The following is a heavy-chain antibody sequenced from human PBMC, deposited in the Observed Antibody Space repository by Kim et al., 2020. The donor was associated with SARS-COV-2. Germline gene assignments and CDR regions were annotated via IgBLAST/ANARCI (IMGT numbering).Heavy chain of an antibody. V-gene: IGHV3-33*01. CDR1: GFTFSSYG. D-gene: IGHD5-12*01. J-gene: IGHJ3*02. Sequence: GGSLRLSCAASGFTFSSYGMHWVRQAPGKGLEWVAVIWYDGSNKYYADSVKGRFTISRDNSKNTLYLQMNSLRAEDTAVYYCARVTNRGYSGYDPTLGAFDIRGQGTMVPVP. CDR3: ARVTNRGYSGYDPTLGAFDI. CDR2: IWYDGSNK.